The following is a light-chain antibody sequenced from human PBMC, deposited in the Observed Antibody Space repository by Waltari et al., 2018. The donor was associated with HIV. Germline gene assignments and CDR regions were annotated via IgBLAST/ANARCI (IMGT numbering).Light chain of an antibody. CDR2: EDN. V-gene: IGLV2-23*01. CDR1: SSDVGSYNV. J-gene: IGLJ3*02. Sequence: QSALTQPASVSGSPGQSITISCTGTSSDVGSYNVVSWYQQHPGKAPKRMIYEDNKRPSGVSNRFSGSKSGNTASLTISGLQAEDEADYYCCSYTGITTWVFGGGTKLTVL. CDR3: CSYTGITTWV.